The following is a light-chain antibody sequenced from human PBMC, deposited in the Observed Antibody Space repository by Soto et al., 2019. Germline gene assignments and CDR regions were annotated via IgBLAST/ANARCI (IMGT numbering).Light chain of an antibody. CDR3: QQRSNWPIT. Sequence: VMTQSPATLSVSPGERATLSCRASQSLRSSLAWYQQKPGQAPRLLIYGASTRATGIPARFSGSGSGTEFTLTISSLEPEDSAVYYCQQRSNWPITFGQGTRLEIK. CDR2: GAS. CDR1: QSLRSS. V-gene: IGKV3-15*01. J-gene: IGKJ5*01.